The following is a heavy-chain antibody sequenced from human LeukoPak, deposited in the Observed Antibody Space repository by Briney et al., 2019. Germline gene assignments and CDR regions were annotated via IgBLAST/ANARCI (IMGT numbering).Heavy chain of an antibody. Sequence: GGSLRLSCAASGFTFSSYGMTWVRQAPGKGLEWVSYISSSGSTIYYADSVKGRFTISSDNAKNSLCLQMNSLRAEDTAVYYCAELGITMIGGVWGKGTTVTISS. CDR1: GFTFSSYG. CDR3: AELGITMIGGV. D-gene: IGHD3-10*02. J-gene: IGHJ6*04. V-gene: IGHV3-48*04. CDR2: ISSSGSTI.